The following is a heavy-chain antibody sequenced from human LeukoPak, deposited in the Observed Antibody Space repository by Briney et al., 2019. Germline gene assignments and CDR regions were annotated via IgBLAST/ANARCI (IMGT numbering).Heavy chain of an antibody. CDR3: SGRDSIRSPWAY. Sequence: GGSLRLSCAASGFPFSNFWMNWVRQTPVRGLECLAHTRPDGSEQYYVDSVRGRVTISRDNAKNAVYLDMNNLRVDDTGVYYCSGRDSIRSPWAYWGQGTLVSVSS. D-gene: IGHD4-11*01. V-gene: IGHV3-7*02. CDR1: GFPFSNFW. CDR2: TRPDGSEQ. J-gene: IGHJ4*02.